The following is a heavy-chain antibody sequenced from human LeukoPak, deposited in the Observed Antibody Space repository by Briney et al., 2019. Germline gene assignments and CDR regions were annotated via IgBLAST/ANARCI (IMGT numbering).Heavy chain of an antibody. J-gene: IGHJ3*02. D-gene: IGHD6-25*01. CDR2: ISSSTSTI. CDR1: GFTFSSYS. V-gene: IGHV3-48*04. Sequence: GGSLRLSCAASGFTFSSYSMTWVRQAPGKGLEWVSYISSSTSTIYYADSVKGRFTISRDNAKNSLYLQMNSLRAEDTAVYYCARDYRSCSGRAFDIWGQGTMVTVSS. CDR3: ARDYRSCSGRAFDI.